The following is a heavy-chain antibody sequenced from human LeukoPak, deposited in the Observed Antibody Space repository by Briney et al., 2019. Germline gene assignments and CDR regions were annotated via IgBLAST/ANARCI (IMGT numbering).Heavy chain of an antibody. Sequence: PSETLSLTCTVSGVPISSYYWSWLPQPPGKGLVWIGYIYYSGRTNYNPSLKSRVTISVDTSKIQFSLKLSSVTAADTAVYYCARARGYSYGYPFDYWGQGTLVTVSS. CDR2: IYYSGRT. J-gene: IGHJ4*02. D-gene: IGHD5-18*01. CDR1: GVPISSYY. CDR3: ARARGYSYGYPFDY. V-gene: IGHV4-59*08.